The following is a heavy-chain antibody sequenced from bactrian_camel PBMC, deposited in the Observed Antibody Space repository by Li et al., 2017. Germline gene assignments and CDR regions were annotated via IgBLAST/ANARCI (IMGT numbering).Heavy chain of an antibody. D-gene: IGHD2*01. CDR1: GYTYNRYC. J-gene: IGHJ4*01. V-gene: IGHV3S53*01. CDR2: IDSLDRT. Sequence: HVQLVESGGGSVQAGGSLRLSCVASGYTYNRYCMAWFRQAPGKERERVAMIDSLDRTTYDDSVRDRITISQDSAKDTVSLQLNSLKPEDTAVYYCAARRNRVLLHLICARMPRPHATELGRGTQVTVS.